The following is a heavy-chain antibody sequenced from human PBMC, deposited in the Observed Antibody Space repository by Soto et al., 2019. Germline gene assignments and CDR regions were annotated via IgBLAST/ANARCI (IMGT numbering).Heavy chain of an antibody. Sequence: PSETLSLTGTVSGGSISSSSYYWGWIRQPPGKGLEWIGSIYYSGSTYYNPSLKSRVTISVDTSKNQFSLKLSSVTAADTAVYYCASQDTAMVFDYWGQGTLVTVSS. CDR1: GGSISSSSYY. D-gene: IGHD5-18*01. CDR3: ASQDTAMVFDY. CDR2: IYYSGST. V-gene: IGHV4-39*01. J-gene: IGHJ4*02.